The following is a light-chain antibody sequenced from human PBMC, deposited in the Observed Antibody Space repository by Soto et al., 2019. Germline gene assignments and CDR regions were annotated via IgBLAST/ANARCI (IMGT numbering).Light chain of an antibody. V-gene: IGLV6-57*03. CDR2: EDY. J-gene: IGLJ2*01. CDR3: QSFDSNNHAV. Sequence: NFMLTQPHSVSESPGKTVAISCTRSSGSIASNYVQWYQQRPGSVPTPVIYEDYKRPSGVPDRFSGSVASSSNSASLTISGLKTEDEADYYWQSFDSNNHAVFGGGTKLTVL. CDR1: SGSIASNY.